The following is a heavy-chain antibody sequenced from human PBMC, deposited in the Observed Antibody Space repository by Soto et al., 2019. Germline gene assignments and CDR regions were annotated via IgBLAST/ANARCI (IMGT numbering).Heavy chain of an antibody. CDR1: GFTFSSYW. D-gene: IGHD2-15*01. CDR3: VRDSKVVPGDGGVY. J-gene: IGHJ4*02. V-gene: IGHV3-7*01. Sequence: GGSLRLACAASGFTFSSYWMAWVREAPGKGLEWVANIKPDGSDKYYVDSVEGRLTISRDNAKDSLYLQLNSLRVEDAAVYYCVRDSKVVPGDGGVYWGRGTLLTVSS. CDR2: IKPDGSDK.